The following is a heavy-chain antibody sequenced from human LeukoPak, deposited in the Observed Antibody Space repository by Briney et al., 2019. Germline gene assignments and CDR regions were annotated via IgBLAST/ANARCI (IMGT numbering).Heavy chain of an antibody. CDR1: GDSISSGSYY. V-gene: IGHV4-61*02. CDR3: ARDGGSKVVY. Sequence: SETLSLTCTVSGDSISSGSYYWSWIRQPAGEGLEWIGRIYTSGSTNYNPSLKSRVTISVDTSKNQFSLKLSSVTAADTAVYYCARDGGSKVVYWGQGTLVTVSS. CDR2: IYTSGST. D-gene: IGHD3-16*01. J-gene: IGHJ4*02.